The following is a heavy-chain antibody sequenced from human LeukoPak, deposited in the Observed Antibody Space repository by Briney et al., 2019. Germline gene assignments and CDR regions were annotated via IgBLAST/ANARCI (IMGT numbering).Heavy chain of an antibody. CDR1: GGSISSGSYY. V-gene: IGHV4-61*02. D-gene: IGHD4-17*01. Sequence: SETLSLTCTVSGGSISSGSYYWSWIRQPAGKGLEWIGRIYTSGSTNYNPSLKSRVTISVDTSKTQFSLKLSSVTAADTAVYYCARVRTTVTVFDYWGQGTLVTVSS. CDR3: ARVRTTVTVFDY. CDR2: IYTSGST. J-gene: IGHJ4*02.